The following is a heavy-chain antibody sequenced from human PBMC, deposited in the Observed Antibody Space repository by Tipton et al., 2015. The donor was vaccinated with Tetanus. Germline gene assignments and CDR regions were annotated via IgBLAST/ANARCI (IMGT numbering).Heavy chain of an antibody. V-gene: IGHV4-39*01. CDR1: GGSLRTSDYY. J-gene: IGHJ4*02. Sequence: GLVKPSETLSLTCIVSGGSLRTSDYYGAWVRQSPGKGLEWIGSVSYSGRTYYNPSLKSRVTMSVDTSKNQFSLQLRSVAAADTAVYYCARANNEFPKKGPFDSWGQGSLIIVSS. CDR2: VSYSGRT. CDR3: ARANNEFPKKGPFDS. D-gene: IGHD1-1*01.